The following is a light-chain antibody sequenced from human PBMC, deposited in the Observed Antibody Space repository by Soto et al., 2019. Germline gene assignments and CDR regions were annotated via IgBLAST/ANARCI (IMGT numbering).Light chain of an antibody. CDR1: QSVNSI. J-gene: IGKJ4*01. V-gene: IGKV3-11*01. CDR3: QQSRDWPLT. CDR2: DAS. Sequence: EIVLTQSPGTLSLSPGERATLSCRASQSVNSILAWYQQRPGQAPRLLIYDASNRATGIPVRFSGSGSGTDFTLTISSREPEDFAVYYFQQSRDWPLTFGGGTKVEIK.